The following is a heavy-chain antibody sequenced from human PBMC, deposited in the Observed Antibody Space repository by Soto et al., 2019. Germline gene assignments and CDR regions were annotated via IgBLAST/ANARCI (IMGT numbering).Heavy chain of an antibody. Sequence: EVQLVESGGGLVQPGGSLRLSCAVSGFTFSDYYMDWVRQAPGKGLEWVGRTRNKANSYTTEYAASVKGRFTISRDDSKNSLYLQMNSLKTEDTAVYYCAREGWYWGQGTLVTVSS. CDR3: AREGWY. J-gene: IGHJ4*02. CDR1: GFTFSDYY. CDR2: TRNKANSYTT. V-gene: IGHV3-72*01. D-gene: IGHD6-19*01.